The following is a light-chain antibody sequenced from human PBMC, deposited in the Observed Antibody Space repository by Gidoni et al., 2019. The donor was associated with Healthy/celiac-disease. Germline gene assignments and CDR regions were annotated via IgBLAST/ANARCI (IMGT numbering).Light chain of an antibody. J-gene: IGKJ4*01. CDR3: QQANSFLALT. CDR1: QVISSW. CDR2: AAS. V-gene: IGKV1D-12*01. Sequence: DIQMTQSPSSVSASVGDRVTITCRASQVISSWLACYQQKPGKAPKLLIYAASSLQSGVPSRFSGSGSGTDFTLTISSLQPEDFATYYCQQANSFLALTFGGGTKVEIK.